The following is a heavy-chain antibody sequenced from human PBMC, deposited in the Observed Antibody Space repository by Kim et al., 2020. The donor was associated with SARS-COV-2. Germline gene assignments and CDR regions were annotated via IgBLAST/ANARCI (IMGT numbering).Heavy chain of an antibody. J-gene: IGHJ5*02. CDR3: ARIVGSASLRCWLDP. Sequence: YPSLKGRVTISVDTSKNHVSLRLSSVTAADTAVYDCARIVGSASLRCWLDPWGQGTLVTVSS. V-gene: IGHV4-39*01. D-gene: IGHD1-26*01.